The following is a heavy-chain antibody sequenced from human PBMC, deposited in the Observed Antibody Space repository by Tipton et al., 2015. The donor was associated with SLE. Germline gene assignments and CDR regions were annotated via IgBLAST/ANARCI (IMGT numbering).Heavy chain of an antibody. CDR2: ISSSSSYI. CDR3: ARDRGARIVFDY. D-gene: IGHD1-26*01. CDR1: GFTFSSYS. J-gene: IGHJ4*02. Sequence: SLRLSCAASGFTFSSYSMNWVRQAPGRGLEWVSSISSSSSYIYYADSVKGRFTISRDNAKNSLYLQMNSLRAEDTAVYYCARDRGARIVFDYWGQGTLVPVSS. V-gene: IGHV3-21*01.